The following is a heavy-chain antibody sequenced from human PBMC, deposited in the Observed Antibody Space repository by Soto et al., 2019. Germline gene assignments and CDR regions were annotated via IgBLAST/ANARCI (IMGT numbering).Heavy chain of an antibody. V-gene: IGHV4-39*01. CDR1: GGSVSSGNYF. J-gene: IGHJ3*01. Sequence: QLQLQESGPGLVKPAETLSLKCAVSGGSVSSGNYFWGWIRQPPGKGLEWIGKIYYNGDTYYSPSLKIRVTMSVDTAQNQFSLRLTSVTAADAAVYYFARRLIDSWNQGHAFDFWGQGTLVTVSS. CDR2: IYYNGDT. D-gene: IGHD1-20*01. CDR3: ARRLIDSWNQGHAFDF.